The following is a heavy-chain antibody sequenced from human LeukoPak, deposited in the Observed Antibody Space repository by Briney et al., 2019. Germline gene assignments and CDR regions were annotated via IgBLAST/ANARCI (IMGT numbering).Heavy chain of an antibody. Sequence: ASVKVSCKASGYTFTSYGIRWVRQAPGQGLEWMGWISACNGNTNYAQKLHGRVTMTTDTSTSTAYMELRSLRSDDTAVYYCARSPSPLLLNDYWGQGTLVTVSS. CDR2: ISACNGNT. D-gene: IGHD1-26*01. CDR1: GYTFTSYG. CDR3: ARSPSPLLLNDY. V-gene: IGHV1-18*01. J-gene: IGHJ4*02.